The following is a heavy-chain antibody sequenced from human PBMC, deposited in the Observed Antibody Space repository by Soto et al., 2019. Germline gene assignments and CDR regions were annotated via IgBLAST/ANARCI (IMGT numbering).Heavy chain of an antibody. CDR1: GGTLSSYG. D-gene: IGHD6-19*01. J-gene: IGHJ4*02. CDR3: ARGRTVSGVFDY. CDR2: ITPILGTA. Sequence: QVQLVQSGAEVKKPGSSVKVSCKASGGTLSSYGINWVRQAPGQGLEWMGGITPILGTAYYAQNFQGRVTITADESTITAYMELSSLRSDDTAIYYCARGRTVSGVFDYWGQGTLLTVSS. V-gene: IGHV1-69*11.